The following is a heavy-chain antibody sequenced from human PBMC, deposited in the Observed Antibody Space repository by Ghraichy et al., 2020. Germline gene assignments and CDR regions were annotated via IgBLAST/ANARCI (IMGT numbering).Heavy chain of an antibody. CDR1: GGSISSGGYY. D-gene: IGHD5-12*01. CDR2: IYYSGST. CDR3: ARGYALSDSDAFDI. J-gene: IGHJ3*02. Sequence: SETLSLTCTVSGGSISSGGYYWSWIRQHPGKGLEWIGYIYYSGSTYYNPSLKSRVTISVDTSKNQFSLKLSSVTAADTAVYYCARGYALSDSDAFDIWGQGTMVTVSS. V-gene: IGHV4-31*03.